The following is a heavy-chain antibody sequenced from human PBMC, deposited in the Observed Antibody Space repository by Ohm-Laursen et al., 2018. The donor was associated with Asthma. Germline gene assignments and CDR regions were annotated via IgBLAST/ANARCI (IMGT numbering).Heavy chain of an antibody. CDR2: ISTASTFI. CDR3: ARGSPSTRGNFYYYYGMDV. J-gene: IGHJ6*02. V-gene: IGHV3-21*01. D-gene: IGHD4-23*01. CDR1: GYTFSRYS. Sequence: SLRLSCAATGYTFSRYSIHWVRQVPGKGLEWVASISTASTFIYYADSVRGRFTTSRDNARNSVYLQMNSLRAEDTALYYCARGSPSTRGNFYYYYGMDVWGQGTTVTVSS.